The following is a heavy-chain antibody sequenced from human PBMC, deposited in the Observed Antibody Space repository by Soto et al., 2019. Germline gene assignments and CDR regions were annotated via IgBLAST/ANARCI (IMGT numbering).Heavy chain of an antibody. V-gene: IGHV1-3*01. CDR1: GYTFTSYA. D-gene: IGHD6-19*01. CDR2: INAGNGNT. Sequence: APVEVSCKASGYTFTSYAMPLVGQGPGQRLEWMGWINAGNGNTKYSQKFQGRVTITRDTSASTAYMELSSLRSEDTAVYYCARCAYSSGWSFDYWGQGTLVTVSS. J-gene: IGHJ4*02. CDR3: ARCAYSSGWSFDY.